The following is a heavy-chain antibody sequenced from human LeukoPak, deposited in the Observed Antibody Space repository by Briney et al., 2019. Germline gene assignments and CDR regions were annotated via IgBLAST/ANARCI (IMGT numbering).Heavy chain of an antibody. CDR1: GFTFSDYL. D-gene: IGHD1-26*01. J-gene: IGHJ4*02. V-gene: IGHV3-7*01. CDR2: IKADGSEK. Sequence: TGGSLRLSCAASGFTFSDYLMTWVRQAPGKGLEWVADIKADGSEKYYVDSVKGRFTILRDNAKNSLYLQMNSLRAEDTAVYYCARDLRGSYQPGCFDYWGQGTLVTVSS. CDR3: ARDLRGSYQPGCFDY.